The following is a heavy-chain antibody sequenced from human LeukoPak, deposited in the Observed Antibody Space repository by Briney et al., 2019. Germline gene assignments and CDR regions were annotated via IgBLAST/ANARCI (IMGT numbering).Heavy chain of an antibody. D-gene: IGHD3-3*01. CDR1: GFTVSSNY. CDR2: IYSGGST. V-gene: IGHV3-53*01. J-gene: IGHJ4*02. CDR3: ARVDFWSGYSYYFDY. Sequence: GGSLRLSCAASGFTVSSNYMSWVRQAPGKGLEWVSVIYSGGSTYYADSVKGRFTISRDNSKNTLYLQMNSLRAEDTAVYYCARVDFWSGYSYYFDYWGQGTLVTVSS.